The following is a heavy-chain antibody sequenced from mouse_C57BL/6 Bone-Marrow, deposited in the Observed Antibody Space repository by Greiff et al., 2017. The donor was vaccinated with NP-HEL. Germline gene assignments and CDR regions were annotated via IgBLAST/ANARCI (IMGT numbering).Heavy chain of an antibody. J-gene: IGHJ2*01. D-gene: IGHD4-1*01. V-gene: IGHV1-81*01. CDR2: IYPRSGNT. CDR1: GYTFTSYG. CDR3: ALNWVYYFDY. Sequence: VKLMESGAELARPGASVKLSCKASGYTFTSYGISWVKQRTGQGLEWIGEIYPRSGNTYYNEKFKGKATLTADKSSSTAYMELRSLTSEDSAVYFCALNWVYYFDYWGQGTTLTVSS.